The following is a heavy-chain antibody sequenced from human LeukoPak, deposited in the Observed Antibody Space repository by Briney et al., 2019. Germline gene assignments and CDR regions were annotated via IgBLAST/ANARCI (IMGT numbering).Heavy chain of an antibody. CDR3: ARVKGYDSSGFSDY. D-gene: IGHD3-22*01. Sequence: ASVRVSCKASGYTFITYGITWVRQAPGHGLEWMGWISTHYGKTYYAQKLQGRVTMTTDTSTSTAYMELKSLRFDDTATYYCARVKGYDSSGFSDYWGQGTLVTVSS. CDR1: GYTFITYG. V-gene: IGHV1-18*01. J-gene: IGHJ4*02. CDR2: ISTHYGKT.